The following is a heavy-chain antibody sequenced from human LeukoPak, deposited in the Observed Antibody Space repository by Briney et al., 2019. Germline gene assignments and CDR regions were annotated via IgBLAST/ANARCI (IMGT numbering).Heavy chain of an antibody. Sequence: GGSLRLSCAASGFTVGSNYMSWVRQAPGKGLEWVSIIYSGGSTYYADSVKGRFTISRDNSKNTLYLQMNSLRAEDTAVYYCARANWGHPMYYFDYWGQGTLVTVSS. D-gene: IGHD7-27*01. CDR2: IYSGGST. CDR1: GFTVGSNY. CDR3: ARANWGHPMYYFDY. J-gene: IGHJ4*02. V-gene: IGHV3-66*01.